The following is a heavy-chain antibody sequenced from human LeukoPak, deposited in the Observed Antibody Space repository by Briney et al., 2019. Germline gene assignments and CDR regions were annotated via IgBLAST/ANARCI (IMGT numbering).Heavy chain of an antibody. D-gene: IGHD4-17*01. CDR2: INHSGST. V-gene: IGHV4-34*01. CDR1: GGSFSNYY. CDR3: ARQDYGEVD. J-gene: IGHJ4*02. Sequence: SETLSLTCAIYGGSFSNYYWTWIRQPPGKGLEWIGEINHSGSTNYNPPLKSRVTMSIDTSKNQFSLKLSSVTAADTAIYYCARQDYGEVDWGQGTLVTVSS.